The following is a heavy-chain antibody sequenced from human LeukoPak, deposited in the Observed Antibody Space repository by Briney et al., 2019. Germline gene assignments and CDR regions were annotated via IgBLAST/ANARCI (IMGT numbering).Heavy chain of an antibody. CDR1: EFTFSSYA. Sequence: GGSLRLSCVVSEFTFSSYAMSWVRQAPGKGLEWVSSISGNSYWIYYAGPVKDRFTISQDNARNSLYLEMERLSADDTAVYYCARGSILGATGYDRGQGTLVAVSS. D-gene: IGHD1-26*01. V-gene: IGHV3-21*01. CDR2: ISGNSYWI. J-gene: IGHJ4*02. CDR3: ARGSILGATGYD.